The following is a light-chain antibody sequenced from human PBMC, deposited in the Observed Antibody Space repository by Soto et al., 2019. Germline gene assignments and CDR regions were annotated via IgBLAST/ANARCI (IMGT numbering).Light chain of an antibody. Sequence: QSALTQPRSVSGSPGQSVTISCTGTSSDVGNYNYVSWYQQHPGEAPKVMIYDVSKRPSGVPDRFSGSKSGNTASLTISGLQVEDEADYYCCSYAGRYALWVFGGGTKVTVL. CDR3: CSYAGRYALWV. CDR1: SSDVGNYNY. V-gene: IGLV2-11*01. J-gene: IGLJ3*02. CDR2: DVS.